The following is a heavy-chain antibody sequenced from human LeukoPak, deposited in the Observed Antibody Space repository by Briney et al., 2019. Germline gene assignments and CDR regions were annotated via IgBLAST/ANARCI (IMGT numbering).Heavy chain of an antibody. V-gene: IGHV4-34*01. J-gene: IGHJ6*02. CDR3: ARGCTSSCYYFFAMDV. D-gene: IGHD3-22*01. CDR2: INQSGST. Sequence: SETLSLTCTVSGGSFSGYYCNWVRQAPGKGLEWIGEINQSGSTNYSSSLKSRVTLSVDTSKNQFSLKLSSVTAADTAVYYCARGCTSSCYYFFAMDVWGQGTTVTVSS. CDR1: GGSFSGYY.